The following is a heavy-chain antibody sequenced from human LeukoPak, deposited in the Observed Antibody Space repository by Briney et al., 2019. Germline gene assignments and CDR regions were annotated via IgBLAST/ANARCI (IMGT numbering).Heavy chain of an antibody. CDR1: GYTLTELS. CDR2: FDPEDGET. V-gene: IGHV1-24*01. J-gene: IGHJ4*02. CDR3: ARPYDSSGYYYDY. Sequence: ASVKVSCKVSGYTLTELSMHWVRQAPGKGLEWMGGFDPEDGETIYAQKFQGRVTMTRDTSTSTVYMELSSLRSEDTAVYYCARPYDSSGYYYDYWGQGTLVTVSS. D-gene: IGHD3-22*01.